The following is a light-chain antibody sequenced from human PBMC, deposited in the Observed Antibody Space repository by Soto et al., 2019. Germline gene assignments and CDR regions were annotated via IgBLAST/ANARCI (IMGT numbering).Light chain of an antibody. Sequence: QSALTQPASVSGSPGQSSTISCTGTSSDVGGYKFVSWYQQHPGKAPKLMIYEVSNRPAGVSSRFSGPKSGNTASLTISGLQAEHEADYYCGSYTRGIYVFAPGTKLTAL. J-gene: IGLJ1*01. CDR2: EVS. CDR1: SSDVGGYKF. V-gene: IGLV2-14*01. CDR3: GSYTRGIYV.